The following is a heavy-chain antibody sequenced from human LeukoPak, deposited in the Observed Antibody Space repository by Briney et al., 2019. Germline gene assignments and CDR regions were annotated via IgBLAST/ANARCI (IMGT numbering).Heavy chain of an antibody. CDR1: GGSISSSSYY. CDR2: IYYSGST. J-gene: IGHJ5*02. CDR3: ARDNGAYSYGFNWFDP. V-gene: IGHV4-39*07. D-gene: IGHD5-18*01. Sequence: SETLSLSCTVSGGSISSSSYYWGWIRQPPGKGLEWIGSIYYSGSTYYNPSLKSRVIISVDTSKNQFSLKLSSVTAADTAVYYCARDNGAYSYGFNWFDPWGQGTLVTVSS.